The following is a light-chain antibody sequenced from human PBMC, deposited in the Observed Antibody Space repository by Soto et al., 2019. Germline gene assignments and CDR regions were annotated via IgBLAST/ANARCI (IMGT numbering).Light chain of an antibody. Sequence: VLTQPPSASGTPGQRVSISCSGSSSNIGSNYVYWFQQLPGTAPKLLMYRNNKRPSGVPDRFSGSKSGTSASLAISGLRSEDEADYYCAAWDDSLSGSYVFGNGTKVTVL. CDR2: RNN. CDR3: AAWDDSLSGSYV. V-gene: IGLV1-47*01. CDR1: SSNIGSNY. J-gene: IGLJ1*01.